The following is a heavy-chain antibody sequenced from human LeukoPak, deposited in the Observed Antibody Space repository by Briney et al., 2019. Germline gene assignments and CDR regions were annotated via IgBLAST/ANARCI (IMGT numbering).Heavy chain of an antibody. J-gene: IGHJ6*03. V-gene: IGHV1-8*01. CDR1: GYTFTSYD. D-gene: IGHD1-26*01. Sequence: ASVKVSCKASGYTFTSYDINWVRQATGQGLEWMGWMNPNSGNTGYAQKFQGRVTMTRNTSISTAYMELSSLRSEDTAVYYCARATWGIVGAPARVYYYMDVWGKGTTVTVSS. CDR2: MNPNSGNT. CDR3: ARATWGIVGAPARVYYYMDV.